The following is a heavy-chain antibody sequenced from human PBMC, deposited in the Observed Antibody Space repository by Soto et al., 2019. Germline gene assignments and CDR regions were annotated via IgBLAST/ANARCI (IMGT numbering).Heavy chain of an antibody. V-gene: IGHV3-30-3*01. CDR3: ARVPSTGGDYLLVDGSFDY. D-gene: IGHD4-17*01. J-gene: IGHJ4*02. CDR2: ISYDGSNK. Sequence: PGGSLRLSCAASGFTFSSYAMHGVRQAPGKGLEWVAVISYDGSNKYYADSVKGRFTISRDNSKNTLFLQMNSLRAEDTAVYYCARVPSTGGDYLLVDGSFDYWGQGTLVTVSS. CDR1: GFTFSSYA.